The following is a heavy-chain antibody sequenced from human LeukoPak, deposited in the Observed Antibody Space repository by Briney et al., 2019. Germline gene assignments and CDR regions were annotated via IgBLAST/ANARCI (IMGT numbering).Heavy chain of an antibody. J-gene: IGHJ4*02. V-gene: IGHV3-30*02. D-gene: IGHD6-13*01. CDR2: IRYDGSNK. CDR1: GFTFSSYG. Sequence: GGSLRLSCAASGFTFSSYGMHWVRQAPGKGLEWVAFIRYDGSNKYYADSVKGRFTISRDNSKNTLYLQMNSLRAEDTAVYYCAKENKANRIAAADYFDYWGQGTLVTVSS. CDR3: AKENKANRIAAADYFDY.